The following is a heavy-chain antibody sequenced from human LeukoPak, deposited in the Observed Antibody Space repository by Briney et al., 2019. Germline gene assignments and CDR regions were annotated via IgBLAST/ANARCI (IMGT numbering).Heavy chain of an antibody. CDR3: ASNTGTVFDY. D-gene: IGHD7-27*01. CDR1: GFTFSSYG. J-gene: IGHJ4*02. CDR2: IRHDGSHK. V-gene: IGHV3-30*02. Sequence: GGSLRLSCAASGFTFSSYGMHWVRQAPGKGLEWVTFIRHDGSHKHDADSVKGRFTISRDNSKSTLYLQMNSLRTEDTAVYYCASNTGTVFDYWGQGALVTVSS.